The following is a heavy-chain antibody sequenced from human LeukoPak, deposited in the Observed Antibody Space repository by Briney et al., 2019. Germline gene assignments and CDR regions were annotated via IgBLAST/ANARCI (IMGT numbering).Heavy chain of an antibody. D-gene: IGHD3-3*01. CDR3: AKDIDFWSGYSSDY. CDR1: GFTFSSYA. CDR2: ISGSGGST. Sequence: GGSLRLSCAASGFTFSSYAMSWVRQAPGKGLEWVSAISGSGGSTYYADSVKGRFTISRDNSKNTLYLQMNSLRAEDTAVYYCAKDIDFWSGYSSDYWGQGTLVTVSS. J-gene: IGHJ4*02. V-gene: IGHV3-23*01.